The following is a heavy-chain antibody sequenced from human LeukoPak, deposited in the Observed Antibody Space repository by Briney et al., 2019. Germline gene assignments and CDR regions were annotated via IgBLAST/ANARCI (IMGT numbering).Heavy chain of an antibody. J-gene: IGHJ4*02. Sequence: GRSLRLSCAASGFTFSSYGMHWVRQAPGKGLEWVAVIWYDGSNKYYADSVKGRFTISRDNSKNTLYLQMNSLRAEDTAVYYCARGIAARLIDYWGQGTLVTVSS. D-gene: IGHD6-6*01. CDR2: IWYDGSNK. V-gene: IGHV3-33*08. CDR1: GFTFSSYG. CDR3: ARGIAARLIDY.